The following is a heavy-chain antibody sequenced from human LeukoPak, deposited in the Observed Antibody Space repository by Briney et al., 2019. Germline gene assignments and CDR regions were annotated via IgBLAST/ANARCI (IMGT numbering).Heavy chain of an antibody. CDR2: INHSGST. Sequence: SETLSLTCAVYGGSFSGYYWSWIRQPPGKGLEWIGEINHSGSTNYNPSLKSRVTISVDTSKNQFSLKLSSVTAANTAVYYCARGRLRGLPRDIYYYYYMDVWGKGTTVTVSS. V-gene: IGHV4-34*01. J-gene: IGHJ6*03. D-gene: IGHD1-26*01. CDR1: GGSFSGYY. CDR3: ARGRLRGLPRDIYYYYYMDV.